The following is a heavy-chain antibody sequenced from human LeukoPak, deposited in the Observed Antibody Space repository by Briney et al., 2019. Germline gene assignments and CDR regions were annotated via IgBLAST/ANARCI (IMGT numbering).Heavy chain of an antibody. CDR2: ISAYNGNT. CDR1: GYTFTSYG. J-gene: IGHJ4*02. D-gene: IGHD2-21*01. Sequence: ASVKVSCKASGYTFTSYGISLVRQAPGQGLEWMGWISAYNGNTKYVQKLQGRVTMTTDTSTSTAYMELRSLRSDDTTVYYCARDDCGGDCYDYWGQGTLVTVSS. CDR3: ARDDCGGDCYDY. V-gene: IGHV1-18*01.